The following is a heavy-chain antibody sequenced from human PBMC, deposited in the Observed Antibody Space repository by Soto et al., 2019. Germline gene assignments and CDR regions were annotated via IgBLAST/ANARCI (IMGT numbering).Heavy chain of an antibody. CDR1: GFTFSSYS. Sequence: GGSLRLSCAASGFTFSSYSMNWVRQAPGKGLEWVSSISSSSSYIYYADSVKGRFTISRDNAKNSLYLQMNSLRAEDTAVYYCAKENGYSSNWFEFDDWGQGTLVTVSS. CDR2: ISSSSSYI. V-gene: IGHV3-21*01. J-gene: IGHJ4*02. D-gene: IGHD6-13*01. CDR3: AKENGYSSNWFEFDD.